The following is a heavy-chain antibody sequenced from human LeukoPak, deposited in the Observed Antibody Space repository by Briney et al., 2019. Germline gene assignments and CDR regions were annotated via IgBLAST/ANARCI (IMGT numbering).Heavy chain of an antibody. D-gene: IGHD2-15*01. J-gene: IGHJ4*02. Sequence: GGSLRLSCAASGFTFNDYYMSWVRQAPGKGLEWVSVIYSGGSTYYADSVKGRFTISRDNSKNTLYLQMNSLRAEDTAVYYRARDSPLYCSGGSCYGLDYWGQGTLVTVSS. CDR2: IYSGGST. CDR3: ARDSPLYCSGGSCYGLDY. CDR1: GFTFNDYY. V-gene: IGHV3-53*01.